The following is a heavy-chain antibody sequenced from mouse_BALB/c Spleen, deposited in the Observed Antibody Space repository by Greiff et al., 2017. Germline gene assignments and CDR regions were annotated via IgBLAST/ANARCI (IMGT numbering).Heavy chain of an antibody. CDR1: GFSLTGYG. V-gene: IGHV2-6-7*01. CDR2: IWGDGST. D-gene: IGHD2-2*01. CDR3: AREGGYDWVYYAMDY. J-gene: IGHJ4*01. Sequence: VQLVESGPGLVAPSQSLSITCTVSGFSLTGYGVNWVRQPPGKGLEWLGMIWGDGSTDYNSALKSRLSISKDNSKSQVFLKMNSLQTDDTARYYCAREGGYDWVYYAMDYWGQGTSVTVSS.